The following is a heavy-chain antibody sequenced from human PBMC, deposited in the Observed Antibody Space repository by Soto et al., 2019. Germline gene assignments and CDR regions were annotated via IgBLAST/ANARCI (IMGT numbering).Heavy chain of an antibody. CDR1: GGSISSSNW. J-gene: IGHJ4*02. D-gene: IGHD6-19*01. CDR2: IYHSGST. CDR3: ARVGIAVAGTIFDY. Sequence: PSETLSLTCAVSGGSISSSNWWSWVRQPPGKGLEWIGEIYHSGSTNYNPSLKSRVTISVDKSKNQFSLKLSSVTAADTAVYYCARVGIAVAGTIFDYWGQGTLVTVS. V-gene: IGHV4-4*02.